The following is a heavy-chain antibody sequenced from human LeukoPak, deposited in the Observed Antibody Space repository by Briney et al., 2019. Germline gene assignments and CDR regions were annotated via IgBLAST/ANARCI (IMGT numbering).Heavy chain of an antibody. V-gene: IGHV3-30*02. D-gene: IGHD3-10*02. CDR1: GFTFSSYG. J-gene: IGHJ6*03. CDR3: AKDSRTMIGYMDV. CDR2: IRYDGSNK. Sequence: GGSLRLSCAASGFTFSSYGMHWVRQAPGKGLEWVAFIRYDGSNKYYADSVKGRFTISRDNSKNTLYLQMNSLRAEDTAVHYCAKDSRTMIGYMDVWGKGTTVTVSS.